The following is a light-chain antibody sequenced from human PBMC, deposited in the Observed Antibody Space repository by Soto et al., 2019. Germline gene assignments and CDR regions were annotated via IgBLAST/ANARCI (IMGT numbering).Light chain of an antibody. CDR3: CSYTDIALDVV. CDR2: DVT. Sequence: QSALTQPASVSGSPGQSITISCTGTSSDIGDYDYVSCYQHLPGKAPKLLIFDVTHRPSGVSDRFSGSKSGNTASLTISGVRPEDEADYYCCSYTDIALDVVFGGGTKLTVL. V-gene: IGLV2-14*01. J-gene: IGLJ2*01. CDR1: SSDIGDYDY.